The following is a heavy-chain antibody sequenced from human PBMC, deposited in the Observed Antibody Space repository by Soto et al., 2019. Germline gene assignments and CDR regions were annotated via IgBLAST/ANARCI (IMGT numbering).Heavy chain of an antibody. CDR1: GGSISNGGYY. V-gene: IGHV4-31*03. CDR2: MYYSGST. Sequence: QVQLQESGPGLVKPSQTLSLTCSVSGGSISNGGYYWSWIRQHPGKGLEWIGYMYYSGSTHYNPYLQSRFNISVDTSKNQFSLKLSSVTAAGTAVYYCARVTRSGKFDPWGQGTLVTVTS. D-gene: IGHD2-2*01. J-gene: IGHJ5*02. CDR3: ARVTRSGKFDP.